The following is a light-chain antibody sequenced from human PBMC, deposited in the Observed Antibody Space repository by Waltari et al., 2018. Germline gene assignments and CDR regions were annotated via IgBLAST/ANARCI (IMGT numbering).Light chain of an antibody. CDR3: HSRDGSGSGGS. CDR2: DQN. V-gene: IGLV3-19*01. CDR1: SLRSYY. J-gene: IGLJ2*01. Sequence: SSELTQDPAVSVAMGQTVTITCQGNSLRSYYASWYQQRPGQAPILVIYDQNTRPSGVPDRIIGARADNTASLPITGAQAEDEASYYCHSRDGSGSGGSFGGGTKLTVL.